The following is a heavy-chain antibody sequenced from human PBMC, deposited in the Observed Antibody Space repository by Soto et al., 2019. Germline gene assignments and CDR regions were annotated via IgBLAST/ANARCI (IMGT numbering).Heavy chain of an antibody. V-gene: IGHV4-34*01. CDR2: MSHSGGT. Sequence: QVQLQQWGAGLLKPSETLSLTCAVFGGSVNSGNYYWSWIRQPPGKGMEWIGEMSHSGGTQFNPSRRSRVTISVYTSTTQFSLKMSSVTAADTALYYCARVERGTATTVVDAFDIWGPGTMVTVSS. CDR1: GGSVNSGNYY. J-gene: IGHJ3*02. CDR3: ARVERGTATTVVDAFDI. D-gene: IGHD2-21*02.